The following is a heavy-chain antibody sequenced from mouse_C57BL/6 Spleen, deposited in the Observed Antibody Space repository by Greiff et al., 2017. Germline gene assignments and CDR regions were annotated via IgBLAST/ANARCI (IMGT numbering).Heavy chain of an antibody. V-gene: IGHV1-61*01. CDR3: ARRGDYDEGAMDY. Sequence: VQLQQPGAELVRPGSSVKLSCKASGYTFTSYWMDWVKQRPGQGLEWIGNIYPSDSETHYNQKFKDKATLTVDKSSSTAYMQLSSLKSEDSAVYYCARRGDYDEGAMDYWGQGTSVTVSS. CDR1: GYTFTSYW. J-gene: IGHJ4*01. CDR2: IYPSDSET. D-gene: IGHD2-4*01.